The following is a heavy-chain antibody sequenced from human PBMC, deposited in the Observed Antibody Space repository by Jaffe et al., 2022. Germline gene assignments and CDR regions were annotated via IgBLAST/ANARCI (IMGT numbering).Heavy chain of an antibody. V-gene: IGHV1-8*01. CDR1: GYTFTSYD. CDR2: MNPNSGNT. CDR3: ARGRVRDIVVVPAAITGIDP. D-gene: IGHD2-2*02. J-gene: IGHJ5*02. Sequence: QVQLVQSGAEVKKPGASVKVSCKASGYTFTSYDINWVRQATGQGLEWMGWMNPNSGNTGYAQKFQGRVTMTRNTSISTAYMELSSLRSEDTAVYYCARGRVRDIVVVPAAITGIDPWGQGTLVTVSS.